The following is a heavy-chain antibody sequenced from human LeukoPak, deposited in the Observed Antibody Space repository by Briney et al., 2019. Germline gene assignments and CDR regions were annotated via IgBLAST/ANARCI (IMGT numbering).Heavy chain of an antibody. V-gene: IGHV3-21*01. J-gene: IGHJ6*03. CDR1: GFTFSSYS. Sequence: GGSLRLSCAASGFTFSSYSVNWVRQAPGKGLEWVSSISSSSSYIYYADSVKGRFTISRDNAKNSLYLQMNSLRAEDTAIYYCARDVPMGDYYYYMDVWGKGTTVTISS. D-gene: IGHD3-16*01. CDR3: ARDVPMGDYYYYMDV. CDR2: ISSSSSYI.